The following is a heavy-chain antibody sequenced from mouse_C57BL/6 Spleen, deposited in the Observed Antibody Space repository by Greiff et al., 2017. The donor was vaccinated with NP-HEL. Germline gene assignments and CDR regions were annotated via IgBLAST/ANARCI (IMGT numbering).Heavy chain of an antibody. D-gene: IGHD1-1*01. V-gene: IGHV1-61*01. CDR1: GYTFTSYW. Sequence: QVQLQQSGAELVRPGSSVKLSCKASGYTFTSYWMDWVKQRPGQGLEWIGNIYPSDSETHYNQKFKDKATLTVDKSSSTAYMQLSSLTSEDSAVYYCARQHYGSSFAYWGQGTLVTVSA. CDR3: ARQHYGSSFAY. CDR2: IYPSDSET. J-gene: IGHJ3*01.